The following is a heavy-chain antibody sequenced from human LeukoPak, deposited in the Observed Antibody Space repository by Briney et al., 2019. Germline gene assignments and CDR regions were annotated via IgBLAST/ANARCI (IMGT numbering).Heavy chain of an antibody. J-gene: IGHJ4*02. CDR3: ARDHNYAFDN. CDR1: GFTFTTYA. V-gene: IGHV3-48*01. CDR2: IGIDSGNT. D-gene: IGHD1-1*01. Sequence: GGSLRLSCAASGFTFTTYAMCWVRQAPGEGLEWISYIGIDSGNTEYADSVRGRFTISADKAKNSLYLQMNSLRVEDTAVYYCARDHNYAFDNWGQGTLVSVAS.